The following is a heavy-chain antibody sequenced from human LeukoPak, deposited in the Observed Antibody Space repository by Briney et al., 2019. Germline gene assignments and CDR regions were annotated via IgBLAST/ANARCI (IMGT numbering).Heavy chain of an antibody. V-gene: IGHV4-39*02. CDR2: IYYTGST. Sequence: PSETLSLTCTVSGGSISSSSYYWGWLRQPPGKGLEWFGSIYYTGSTYYNPSLKSRVTISVDTSKNQFSLKLSSVTAADTAVYYCAREASNLDPYFDYWGQGTLVTVSS. J-gene: IGHJ4*02. D-gene: IGHD4-11*01. CDR3: AREASNLDPYFDY. CDR1: GGSISSSSYY.